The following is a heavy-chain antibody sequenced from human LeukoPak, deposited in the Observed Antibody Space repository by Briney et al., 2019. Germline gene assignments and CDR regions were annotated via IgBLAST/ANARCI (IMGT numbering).Heavy chain of an antibody. D-gene: IGHD3-22*01. CDR1: GFTFSGYE. V-gene: IGHV3-48*03. CDR3: ARGGYDSSGYCFDY. Sequence: GGSLRLSCAASGFTFSGYEMNWVRQAPGKGLEWVSYISSSGSTIYYADSVKGRFTISRDNAKNSLYLQMNSLRAEDTAVYYCARGGYDSSGYCFDYWGQGTLVTVSS. CDR2: ISSSGSTI. J-gene: IGHJ4*02.